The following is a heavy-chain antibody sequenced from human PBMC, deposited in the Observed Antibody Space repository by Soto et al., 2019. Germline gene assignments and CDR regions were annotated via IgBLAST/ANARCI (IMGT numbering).Heavy chain of an antibody. J-gene: IGHJ6*02. CDR2: MSSSGSTI. D-gene: IGHD4-17*01. CDR1: GFTFSDYD. CDR3: ARDAGATVYYYYYYGMDV. Sequence: GGSLRLSCAASGFTFSDYDMSWIRQAPGKGLEWVSYMSSSGSTIYYADSVKGRFTISKDNSKNSLYLQMNSLRAEDTAVYYCARDAGATVYYYYYYGMDVWGQGTTVTVSS. V-gene: IGHV3-11*01.